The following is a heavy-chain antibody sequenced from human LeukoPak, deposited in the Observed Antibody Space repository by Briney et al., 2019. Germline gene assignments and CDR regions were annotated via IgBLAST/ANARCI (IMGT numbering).Heavy chain of an antibody. V-gene: IGHV3-9*01. CDR1: GFSFDDYA. D-gene: IGHD6-19*01. CDR2: ISWNSGFI. J-gene: IGHJ4*02. CDR3: ARDPSFRPAVTGFDY. Sequence: PGGSLRLSCAASGFSFDDYAMHWVRQAPGKGLEWVSSISWNSGFIDYADSVKGRFTISRDNAKNSLYLQMNSLRAEDTAVYYCARDPSFRPAVTGFDYWGQGTLVTVSS.